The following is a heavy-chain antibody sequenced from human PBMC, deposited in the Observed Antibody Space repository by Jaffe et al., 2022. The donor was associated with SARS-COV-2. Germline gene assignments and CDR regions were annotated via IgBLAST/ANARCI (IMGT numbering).Heavy chain of an antibody. D-gene: IGHD6-19*01. CDR1: GFTFDDYA. CDR2: ISWNSGSI. V-gene: IGHV3-9*01. Sequence: EVQLVESGGGLVQPGRSLRLSCAASGFTFDDYAMHWVRQAPGKGLEWVSGISWNSGSIGYADSVKGRFTISRDNAKNSLYLQMNSLRAEDTALYYCAKGAGYSSGRGWFDPWGQGTLVTVSS. CDR3: AKGAGYSSGRGWFDP. J-gene: IGHJ5*02.